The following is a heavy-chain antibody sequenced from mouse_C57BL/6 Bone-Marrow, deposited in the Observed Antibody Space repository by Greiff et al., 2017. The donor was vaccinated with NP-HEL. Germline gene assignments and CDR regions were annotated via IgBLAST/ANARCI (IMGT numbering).Heavy chain of an antibody. V-gene: IGHV7-3*01. J-gene: IGHJ4*01. D-gene: IGHD1-1*01. CDR2: IRNKANGYTT. CDR1: GFTFTDYY. Sequence: EVQGVESGGGLVQPGGSLSLSCAASGFTFTDYYMSWVRQPPGKALEWLGFIRNKANGYTTEYSASVKGRFTISRDNSQSILYLQMNALRAEDSATYSCARYIGGSSPYYAMDYWGQGTSVTVSS. CDR3: ARYIGGSSPYYAMDY.